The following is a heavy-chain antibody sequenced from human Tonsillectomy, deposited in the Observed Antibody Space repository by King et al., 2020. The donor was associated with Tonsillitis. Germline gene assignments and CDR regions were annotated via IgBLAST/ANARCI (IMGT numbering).Heavy chain of an antibody. CDR2: IYSGGST. J-gene: IGHJ4*02. Sequence: VQLVESGGGLVQPGGSLRLSCAASGFTVSSNYMSWVRQAPGKGLEWVSVIYSGGSTYYADSVKGRFTISRDNSKNTLYLQMNSLRAEDTAVYYCARGRDYYESRGADYWGQGTLVTVSS. CDR1: GFTVSSNY. CDR3: ARGRDYYESRGADY. V-gene: IGHV3-66*01. D-gene: IGHD3-22*01.